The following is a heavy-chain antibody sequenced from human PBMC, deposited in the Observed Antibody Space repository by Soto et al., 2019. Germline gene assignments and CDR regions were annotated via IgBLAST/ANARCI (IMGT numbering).Heavy chain of an antibody. Sequence: SVKVSCKASGGTFSSYAISWVRQAPGQGLEWMGGIIPIFGTANYAQKFQGRVTITADESTSTAYMELSSLRSEDTAVYYCAYTMTFTPQYFQHWGQGTLVTVSS. J-gene: IGHJ1*01. D-gene: IGHD2-2*02. CDR1: GGTFSSYA. V-gene: IGHV1-69*13. CDR3: AYTMTFTPQYFQH. CDR2: IIPIFGTA.